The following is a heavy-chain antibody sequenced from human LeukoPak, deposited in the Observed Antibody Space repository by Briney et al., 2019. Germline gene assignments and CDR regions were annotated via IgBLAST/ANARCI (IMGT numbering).Heavy chain of an antibody. V-gene: IGHV1-46*01. J-gene: IGHJ5*02. D-gene: IGHD1-26*01. CDR3: ARDNSVGDNAWWFDP. Sequence: ASVKVSCKASGYTFTSYYMHWVRQAPGQGLEWMGLINPTGGSTGYALKFQGRVTMTRDMSTSTDYMELSSLRSEDTAIYYCARDNSVGDNAWWFDPWGQGTLVTVSS. CDR1: GYTFTSYY. CDR2: INPTGGST.